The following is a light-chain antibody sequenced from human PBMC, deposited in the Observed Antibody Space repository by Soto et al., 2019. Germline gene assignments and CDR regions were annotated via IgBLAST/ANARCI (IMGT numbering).Light chain of an antibody. CDR3: SSYTSTSTLHV. CDR2: EVS. J-gene: IGLJ1*01. V-gene: IGLV2-14*01. CDR1: SSDVGGYNS. Sequence: QSALTQPASVSGSPGQSITISCTGTSSDVGGYNSVSWYQQHPGKAPKLMIFEVSNRPSEVSNRVSGSKSGNTASLTISGLQAEDEADYYCSSYTSTSTLHVFGTGTKVT.